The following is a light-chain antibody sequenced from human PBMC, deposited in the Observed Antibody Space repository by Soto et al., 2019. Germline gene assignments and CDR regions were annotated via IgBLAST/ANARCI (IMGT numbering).Light chain of an antibody. J-gene: IGLJ1*01. V-gene: IGLV2-14*01. Sequence: QSALTQSASVSGSPGQSITISCTGTSSDVGNYNYVSWYQQHPGEVPKLIIFNVNNRPSGVSNRFSGSKSGNTASLTISGLQAEFEADYYCSSFTSSTLSVFGTGTKVTV. CDR1: SSDVGNYNY. CDR3: SSFTSSTLSV. CDR2: NVN.